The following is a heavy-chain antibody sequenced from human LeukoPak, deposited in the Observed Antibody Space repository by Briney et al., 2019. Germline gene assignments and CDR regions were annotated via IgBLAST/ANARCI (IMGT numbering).Heavy chain of an antibody. J-gene: IGHJ4*02. CDR2: INPNSGGT. CDR3: ARGHRTLHYFDY. CDR1: GYTFTGYY. Sequence: GASVKVSCKASGYTFTGYYMHWVRRAPGQGLEWMGWINPNSGGTNYAQNFQGRVTMTRDTSISTAYMELSRLRSDDTAVYYCARGHRTLHYFDYWGQGTLVTVSS. V-gene: IGHV1-2*02.